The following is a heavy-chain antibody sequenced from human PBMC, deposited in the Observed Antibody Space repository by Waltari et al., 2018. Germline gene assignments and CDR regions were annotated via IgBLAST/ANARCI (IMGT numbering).Heavy chain of an antibody. CDR2: MNPNSGNT. CDR1: GYTFTSYD. D-gene: IGHD5-18*01. J-gene: IGHJ4*02. Sequence: QVQLVQSGAEVKKPGASVKVSCKASGYTFTSYDINWVRQATGQGLEWMGWMNPNSGNTGYSQKVQGRVTITRNTSKSTAYMELSSLRSEDTAVYYCAIGRFTPTAIDTFDFDYWGQGTLVTVSS. V-gene: IGHV1-8*03. CDR3: AIGRFTPTAIDTFDFDY.